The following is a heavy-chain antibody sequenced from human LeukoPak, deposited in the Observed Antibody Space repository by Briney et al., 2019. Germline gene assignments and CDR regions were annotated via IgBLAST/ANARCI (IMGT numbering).Heavy chain of an antibody. V-gene: IGHV4-38-2*02. CDR1: GYSISSISRTYY. D-gene: IGHD4-23*01. J-gene: IGHJ4*02. CDR2: SIYHSGST. Sequence: SETLSLTCTVSGYSISSISRTYYWGWVRQSPGKRLEWIGSSIYHSGSTYYNPSLQSRVTISIDTSKNQFSLKLSSVTAADTAVYYCARLRVQNYGGNWGFDYWGQGTLVTVSS. CDR3: ARLRVQNYGGNWGFDY.